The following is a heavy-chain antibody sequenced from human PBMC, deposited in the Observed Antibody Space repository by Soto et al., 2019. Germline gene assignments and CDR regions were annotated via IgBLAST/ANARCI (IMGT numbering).Heavy chain of an antibody. Sequence: PGGSLRLSCAASGFTFSSYAMSWVRQAPGKGLEWVSAISGGGGSTYYADSVKGRFTISRDNSKNTLYLQMNSLRAEDTAVYYCAKGSTIVLMVYAILYWGQGTLVTVSS. CDR1: GFTFSSYA. CDR2: ISGGGGST. J-gene: IGHJ4*02. D-gene: IGHD2-8*01. CDR3: AKGSTIVLMVYAILY. V-gene: IGHV3-23*01.